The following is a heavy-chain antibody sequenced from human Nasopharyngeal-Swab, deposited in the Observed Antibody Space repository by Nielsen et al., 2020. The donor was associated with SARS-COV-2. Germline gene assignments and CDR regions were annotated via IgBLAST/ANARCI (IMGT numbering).Heavy chain of an antibody. CDR2: IYPGDSDT. V-gene: IGHV5-51*01. Sequence: VRQMPGKGLEWMGIIYPGDSDTRYSPSSQGQVTISADKSISTAYLQWSSLKASDTAMYYCARTNYYYDSSGYFGYWGQGTLVTVSS. CDR3: ARTNYYYDSSGYFGY. D-gene: IGHD3-22*01. J-gene: IGHJ4*02.